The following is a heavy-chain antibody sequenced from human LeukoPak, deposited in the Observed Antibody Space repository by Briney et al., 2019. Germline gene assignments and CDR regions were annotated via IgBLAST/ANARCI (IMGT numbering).Heavy chain of an antibody. CDR3: ARAGVAMGSYYMDV. V-gene: IGHV4-59*01. Sequence: SETLSLTCTVSGGSITSYYWNWIRQPPGKGLEWIGYIYYSGSTNYNSSLKSRVTISVDTSKNQFSLKLSSATAADTAVYYCARAGVAMGSYYMDVWGKGTTVTVSS. CDR2: IYYSGST. CDR1: GGSITSYY. D-gene: IGHD5-24*01. J-gene: IGHJ6*03.